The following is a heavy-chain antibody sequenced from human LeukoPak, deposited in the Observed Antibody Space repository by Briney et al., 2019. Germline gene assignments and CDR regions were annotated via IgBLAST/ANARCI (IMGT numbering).Heavy chain of an antibody. CDR3: AKDRDYYDSSAVDY. Sequence: GGSLRLSCAASGFTFSSYGMHWVRQAPGKGLEWVAVISYDGSNKYYADSVKGRFTISRDNSKNTLYLQMNSLRAEDTAVYYCAKDRDYYDSSAVDYWGQGTLVTVSS. D-gene: IGHD3-22*01. CDR2: ISYDGSNK. J-gene: IGHJ4*02. CDR1: GFTFSSYG. V-gene: IGHV3-30*18.